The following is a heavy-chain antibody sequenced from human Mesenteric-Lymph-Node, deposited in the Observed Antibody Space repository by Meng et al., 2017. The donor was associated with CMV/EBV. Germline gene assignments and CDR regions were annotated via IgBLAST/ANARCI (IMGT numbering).Heavy chain of an antibody. Sequence: ASVKVSCKASGYPFTTYGITWVRQAPGQGPEWMGWVTTYSGNTNYAQKFQGRVTMTTETSTSTVYMELRSLRSDDTAVYYCARVDILTGYYTHDYYFDYWGQGTLVTVSS. CDR1: GYPFTTYG. V-gene: IGHV1-18*01. CDR2: VTTYSGNT. J-gene: IGHJ4*02. D-gene: IGHD3-9*01. CDR3: ARVDILTGYYTHDYYFDY.